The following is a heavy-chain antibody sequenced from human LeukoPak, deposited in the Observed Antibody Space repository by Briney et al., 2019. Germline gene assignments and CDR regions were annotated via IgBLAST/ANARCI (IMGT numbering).Heavy chain of an antibody. CDR3: ATGGGGSGYPEY. CDR2: INPNSGGT. J-gene: IGHJ4*02. CDR1: GYTFTGYY. D-gene: IGHD3-22*01. V-gene: IGHV1-2*02. Sequence: ASVKVSCKTSGYTFTGYYIHWVRQAPGQRLEWMGWINPNSGGTNYQQRFQGRVTVTRDTSINTVYMELNSLRSDDTAVYYCATGGGGSGYPEYWGQGSLITVSS.